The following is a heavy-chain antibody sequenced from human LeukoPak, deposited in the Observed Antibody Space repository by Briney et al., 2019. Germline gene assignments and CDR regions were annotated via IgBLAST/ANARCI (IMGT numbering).Heavy chain of an antibody. J-gene: IGHJ4*02. CDR3: ARESLSDYFAYFDC. CDR1: GGSISSGNYY. Sequence: SETLSLTCTVSGGSISSGNYYWSWIRQPAGKGLEWIGRHYTSGSTNYNPSLKSRVTISVDTSKNQFSLKLSSVTAADTAIYFCARESLSDYFAYFDCWGQGTLVTVSS. CDR2: HYTSGST. V-gene: IGHV4-61*02. D-gene: IGHD2/OR15-2a*01.